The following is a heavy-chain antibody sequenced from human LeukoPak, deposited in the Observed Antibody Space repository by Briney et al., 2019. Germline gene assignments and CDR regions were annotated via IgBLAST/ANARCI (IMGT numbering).Heavy chain of an antibody. CDR1: GYTLTELS. CDR2: IIPIFGTA. J-gene: IGHJ4*02. V-gene: IGHV1-69*05. Sequence: EASVKVSCKVSGYTLTELSMHWVRQAPGKGLEWMGGIIPIFGTANYAQKFQGRVTITTDESTSTAYMELSSLRSEDTAVYYCAREQMERREFDYWGQGTLVTVSS. D-gene: IGHD1-1*01. CDR3: AREQMERREFDY.